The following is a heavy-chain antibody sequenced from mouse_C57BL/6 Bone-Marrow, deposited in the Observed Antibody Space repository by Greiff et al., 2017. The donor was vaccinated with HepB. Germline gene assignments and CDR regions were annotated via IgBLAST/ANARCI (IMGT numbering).Heavy chain of an antibody. J-gene: IGHJ2*01. Sequence: EVQLQQSGPELVKPGASVKISCKASGYTFTDYYMNWVKQSHGKSLEWIGDINPNNGGTSYNQKFKGKATLTVDKSSSTAYMELRSLTSEDSAVYYCARDENGSSYEVDYWGQGTTLTVSS. CDR2: INPNNGGT. CDR1: GYTFTDYY. V-gene: IGHV1-26*01. D-gene: IGHD1-1*01. CDR3: ARDENGSSYEVDY.